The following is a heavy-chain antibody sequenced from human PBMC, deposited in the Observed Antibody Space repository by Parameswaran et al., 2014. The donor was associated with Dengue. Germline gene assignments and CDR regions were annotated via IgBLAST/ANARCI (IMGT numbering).Heavy chain of an antibody. CDR2: ISAYNGNT. D-gene: IGHD4-11*01. Sequence: WVRQAPGQRGLSGMGWISAYNGNTNYAQKLQGRVTMTTDTSTSTAYMELRSLRSDDTAVYYCARVSADYSMTPFDYWGQGTLVTVSS. CDR3: ARVSADYSMTPFDY. V-gene: IGHV1-18*01. J-gene: IGHJ4*02.